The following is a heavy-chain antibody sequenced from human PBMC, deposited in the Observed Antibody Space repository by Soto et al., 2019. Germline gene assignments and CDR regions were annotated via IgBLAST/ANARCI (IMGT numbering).Heavy chain of an antibody. J-gene: IGHJ4*02. D-gene: IGHD4-17*01. V-gene: IGHV3-23*01. CDR2: ISGSGGST. CDR1: VFTFISYA. CDR3: AKVKAYGDYEGWYFDY. Sequence: GWSLRLSCAASVFTFISYAMSWVRQAPGKGLEWVSAISGSGGSTYYADSVKGRFTISRDNSKNTLYLQMNSLRAEDTAVYYCAKVKAYGDYEGWYFDYWGQGTLVTVSS.